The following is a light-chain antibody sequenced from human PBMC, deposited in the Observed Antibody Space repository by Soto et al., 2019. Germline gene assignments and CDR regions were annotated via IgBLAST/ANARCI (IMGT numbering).Light chain of an antibody. CDR3: QLYNSYRT. V-gene: IGKV1-5*03. CDR1: QSVSSW. J-gene: IGKJ1*01. CDR2: TAS. Sequence: IQMTQSPSSLSASVGDRATITFRASQSVSSWLAWDQQKPGKAPTLLIHTASTLKSGVPPRFRGSGSGTDFTIIINSLQPYYFSTYFCQLYNSYRTFGKGT.